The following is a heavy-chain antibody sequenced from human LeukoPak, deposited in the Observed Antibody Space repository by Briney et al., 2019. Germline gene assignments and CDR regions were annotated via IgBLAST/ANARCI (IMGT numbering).Heavy chain of an antibody. V-gene: IGHV4-34*01. Sequence: SETLSLTCAVYGGSFSGYYWSWIRQPPGKGLEWIGEINHGGSTNYNSSLKSRVTISVDMYKNHFSLKLRSVTAADTAVYYCARGRGVRSGYYYGVRFDPWGQGTLVTVSS. CDR2: INHGGST. CDR3: ARGRGVRSGYYYGVRFDP. J-gene: IGHJ5*02. D-gene: IGHD3-22*01. CDR1: GGSFSGYY.